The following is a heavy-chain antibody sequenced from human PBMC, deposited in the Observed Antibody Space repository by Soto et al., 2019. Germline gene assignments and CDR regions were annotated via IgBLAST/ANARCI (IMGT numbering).Heavy chain of an antibody. CDR2: ISTSSSSI. V-gene: IGHV3-11*01. D-gene: IGHD3-10*02. J-gene: IGHJ4*02. CDR3: AENTLGTHMFRRFDY. CDR1: GFTFSDYY. Sequence: AQLVESGGGLVKPGGSLRLSCAASGFTFSDYYMSWIRQAPGKGLEWVSYISTSSSSIYYADSVKGRFTISRDNSMNTLYLKMNSLRADDTAVYYCAENTLGTHMFRRFDYWGQGTLVTVSS.